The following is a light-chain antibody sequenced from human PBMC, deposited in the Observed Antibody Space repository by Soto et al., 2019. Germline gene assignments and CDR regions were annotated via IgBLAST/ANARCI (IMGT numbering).Light chain of an antibody. Sequence: DILLTQSPSFLSASVGDRVTITCRASQGISSYLAWYQQKPGKAPKLLIYAASTLQSGVPSRFSGSGSGTEFTLTISCLQSEDFATYYCQQYYSYPPWTFGQGTKVDIK. CDR1: QGISSY. CDR2: AAS. CDR3: QQYYSYPPWT. J-gene: IGKJ1*01. V-gene: IGKV1-9*01.